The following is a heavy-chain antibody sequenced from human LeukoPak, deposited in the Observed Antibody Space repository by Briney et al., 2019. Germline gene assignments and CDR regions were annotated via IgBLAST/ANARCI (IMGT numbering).Heavy chain of an antibody. CDR3: AREYNS. CDR2: ISGSGGST. J-gene: IGHJ5*02. D-gene: IGHD1-14*01. Sequence: PGGSLRLSCVASGLTFSSHAMTWVRQAPGKGLEWVSAISGSGGSTYYADSVKGRFTISRDNAKNSLYLQMNGLRADDTAVYYCAREYNSWGQGTLVTVSS. CDR1: GLTFSSHA. V-gene: IGHV3-23*01.